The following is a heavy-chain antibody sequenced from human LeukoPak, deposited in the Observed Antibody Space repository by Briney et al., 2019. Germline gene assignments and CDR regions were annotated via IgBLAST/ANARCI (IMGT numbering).Heavy chain of an antibody. Sequence: PGGSLRLSCAASGFTFSSYGMHWVRQAPGKGLEWVAFIRYDGSNKYYADSVKGRFTISRDNSKNTLYLQMNSLRAEDTAVYYCASDSSGYLPSEYFQHWGQGTLVTVSS. D-gene: IGHD3-22*01. J-gene: IGHJ1*01. CDR3: ASDSSGYLPSEYFQH. CDR1: GFTFSSYG. CDR2: IRYDGSNK. V-gene: IGHV3-30*02.